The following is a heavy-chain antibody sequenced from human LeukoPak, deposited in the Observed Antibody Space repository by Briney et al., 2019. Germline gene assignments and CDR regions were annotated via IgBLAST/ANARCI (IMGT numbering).Heavy chain of an antibody. Sequence: SETLSLTCSVSGGSISSYYWSWIRQPPGKGLEWIGYIYYSGSTNYNPSLKSRVIISVDTSKNQFSLKLSSVTAADTAVYYCARTYYYDSSGPFYWGQGTLVTVSS. V-gene: IGHV4-59*12. D-gene: IGHD3-22*01. CDR2: IYYSGST. J-gene: IGHJ4*02. CDR3: ARTYYYDSSGPFY. CDR1: GGSISSYY.